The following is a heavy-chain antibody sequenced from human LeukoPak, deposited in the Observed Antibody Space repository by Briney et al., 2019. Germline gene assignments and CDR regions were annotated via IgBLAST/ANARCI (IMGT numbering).Heavy chain of an antibody. J-gene: IGHJ5*02. Sequence: PGGSLRLSCAASGFTFSSYWMSWVRQAPGKGLEWVANIKQDGSEKYYVDSVKGRFTISRDSAKNSLYLQMNSLRAEDTAVYYCARDMYSSSWVWFDPWGQGTLVTVSS. V-gene: IGHV3-7*01. CDR2: IKQDGSEK. CDR3: ARDMYSSSWVWFDP. D-gene: IGHD6-13*01. CDR1: GFTFSSYW.